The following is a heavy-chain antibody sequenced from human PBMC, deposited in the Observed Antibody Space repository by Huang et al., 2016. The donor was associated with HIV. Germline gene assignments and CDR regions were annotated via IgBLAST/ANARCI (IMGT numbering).Heavy chain of an antibody. CDR3: GVMDV. J-gene: IGHJ6*02. V-gene: IGHV1-46*01. Sequence: QVQLVQSGAEVKKPGASVKVSCKASGYTFTSYYMHWVRQAPGQGLEWMGIINPSGGSTSYAQKFQGRVTMTRDTSTSTVYMELSSLRDFGIQLITLGVMDVWGQGTTVTVSS. CDR2: INPSGGST. D-gene: IGHD5-18*01. CDR1: GYTFTSYY.